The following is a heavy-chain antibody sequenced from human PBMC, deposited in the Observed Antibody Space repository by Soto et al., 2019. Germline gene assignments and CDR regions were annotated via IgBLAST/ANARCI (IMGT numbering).Heavy chain of an antibody. CDR2: ITPIFVTA. CDR3: ARPNFYYETRGYNDPKGTWFGP. Sequence: QEQLVQSGAEVKKPGSPVKASARASGGTFSSNGLSWVRQAPGQGLEGMGGITPIFVTAKYAQKFQGRVTITADESTNTAYLEVSGLRSEDTAVYYCARPNFYYETRGYNDPKGTWFGPWGQGSLVTVSS. J-gene: IGHJ5*02. CDR1: GGTFSSNG. V-gene: IGHV1-69*01. D-gene: IGHD3-22*01.